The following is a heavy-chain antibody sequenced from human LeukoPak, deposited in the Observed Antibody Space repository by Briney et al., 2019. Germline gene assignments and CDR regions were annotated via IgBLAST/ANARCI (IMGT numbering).Heavy chain of an antibody. CDR2: IKQDGSEK. CDR3: ARDQGDY. V-gene: IGHV3-7*01. J-gene: IGHJ4*02. Sequence: PGGSLRLSCAASGFTFSIHAMSWVRQALGKGLKWVANIKQDGSEKYYVDSVKGRFTISRDNAKNSLYLQMNSLRAEDTAVYYCARDQGDYWGQGTLVTVSS. CDR1: GFTFSIHA.